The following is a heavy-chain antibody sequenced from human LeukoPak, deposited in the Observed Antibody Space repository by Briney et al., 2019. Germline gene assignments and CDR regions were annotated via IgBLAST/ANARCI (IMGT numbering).Heavy chain of an antibody. V-gene: IGHV3-23*01. D-gene: IGHD4/OR15-4a*01. CDR1: GFTFSSYA. CDR3: AKRRGGLYYFDY. J-gene: IGHJ4*02. CDR2: ISGSGGST. Sequence: GGSLRLSCAASGFTFSSYAMSWVRQAPGKWLEWVSAISGSGGSTYYADSVKGRFTISRDNSKNTLYLQMNSLRAEDTAVYYCAKRRGGLYYFDYWGQGTLVTVSS.